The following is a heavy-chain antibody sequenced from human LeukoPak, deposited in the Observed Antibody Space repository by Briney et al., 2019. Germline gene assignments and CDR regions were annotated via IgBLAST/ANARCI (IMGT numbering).Heavy chain of an antibody. D-gene: IGHD1-26*01. V-gene: IGHV3-33*01. Sequence: GGSLRPSCAASGFRFNEHAMHWVRQAPGKGLEWVAVIWRDGSTIYYADSVKGRFTVSRDNPKNTLNLQLDSLRVEDTAVYYCARHGSGRNYFDPLDYWGQGTLVTVSS. CDR3: ARHGSGRNYFDPLDY. CDR1: GFRFNEHA. J-gene: IGHJ4*02. CDR2: IWRDGSTI.